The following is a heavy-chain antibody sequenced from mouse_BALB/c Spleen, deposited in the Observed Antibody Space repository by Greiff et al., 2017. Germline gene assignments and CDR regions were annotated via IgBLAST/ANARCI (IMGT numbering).Heavy chain of an antibody. CDR1: GYSITSDYA. CDR2: ISYSGST. D-gene: IGHD1-1*01. CDR3: ARRGYYGSSNWYFDV. V-gene: IGHV3-2*02. J-gene: IGHJ1*01. Sequence: EVQLQQSGPGLVKPSQSLSLTCTVTGYSITSDYAWNWIRQFPGNKLEWMGYISYSGSTSYNPSLKSRISITRDTSKNQFFLQLNSVTTEDTATYYCARRGYYGSSNWYFDVWGAGTTVTVSS.